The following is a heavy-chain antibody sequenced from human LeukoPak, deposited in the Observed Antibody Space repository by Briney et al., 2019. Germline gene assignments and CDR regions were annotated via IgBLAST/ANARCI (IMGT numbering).Heavy chain of an antibody. Sequence: TGGSLRLSCAASGFTFSNAWMSWVRQAPGKGLEWVGRIKSKTDGGTTDYAAPVKGRFTISSDDSKNTLYLQMNSLKTEDTAVYYCTTVNQWLVPSYYYYGMDVWGQGTTVTVSS. J-gene: IGHJ6*02. V-gene: IGHV3-15*01. CDR1: GFTFSNAW. CDR3: TTVNQWLVPSYYYYGMDV. CDR2: IKSKTDGGTT. D-gene: IGHD6-19*01.